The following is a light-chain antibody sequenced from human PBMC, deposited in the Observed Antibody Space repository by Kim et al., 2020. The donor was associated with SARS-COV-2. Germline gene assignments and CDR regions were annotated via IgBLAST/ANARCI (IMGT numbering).Light chain of an antibody. CDR3: QQYNNWWT. CDR1: QSVSSN. CDR2: GAS. V-gene: IGKV3-15*01. Sequence: SVAPGERATRASRASQSVSSNLAWYQQKPGQAPRLLIYGASTRATGIPARFSGSGSGTEFTLTISSLQSEDFAVYYCQQYNNWWTFGQGTKVDIK. J-gene: IGKJ1*01.